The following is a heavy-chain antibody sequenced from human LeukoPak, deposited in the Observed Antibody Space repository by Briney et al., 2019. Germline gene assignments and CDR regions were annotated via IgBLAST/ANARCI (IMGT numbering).Heavy chain of an antibody. Sequence: SETLSLTCTVSGGSISSYYWSWIRHPPGKGLEWIGYIYYSGSTNYNPSLKSRVTISVDTSKNQFSLKLSSVTAADTAVYYCARDKDDGYFDYWGQGTLVTVSS. CDR1: GGSISSYY. CDR3: ARDKDDGYFDY. J-gene: IGHJ4*02. D-gene: IGHD1-1*01. CDR2: IYYSGST. V-gene: IGHV4-59*01.